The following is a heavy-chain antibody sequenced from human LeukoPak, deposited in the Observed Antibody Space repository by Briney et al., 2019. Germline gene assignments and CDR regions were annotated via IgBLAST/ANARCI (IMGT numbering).Heavy chain of an antibody. D-gene: IGHD3-22*01. J-gene: IGHJ3*02. Sequence: PGGSLRLSCAASGFTFSSYAIHWVRQAPGKGLEWVAVISYDGSNKYYADSVKGRFTISRDNSKNTLYLQMNSLRAEDTAVYYCARDSPYYYDSSGFHAFDIWGQGTMVTVSS. CDR2: ISYDGSNK. V-gene: IGHV3-30-3*01. CDR1: GFTFSSYA. CDR3: ARDSPYYYDSSGFHAFDI.